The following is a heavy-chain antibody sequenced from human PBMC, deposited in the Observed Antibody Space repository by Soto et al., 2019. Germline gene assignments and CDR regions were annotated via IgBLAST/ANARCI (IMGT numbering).Heavy chain of an antibody. CDR2: IYYSGST. CDR3: AGTRYGSGNHLDY. V-gene: IGHV4-59*08. Sequence: KTSETLSLTCTVSGGSISSYYWSWIRQPPGKGLEWIGYIYYSGSTNYNPSLKSRVTISVDTSKNQFSLKLSSVTAADTAVYYCAGTRYGSGNHLDYWGQGTLVTVSS. CDR1: GGSISSYY. D-gene: IGHD3-10*01. J-gene: IGHJ4*02.